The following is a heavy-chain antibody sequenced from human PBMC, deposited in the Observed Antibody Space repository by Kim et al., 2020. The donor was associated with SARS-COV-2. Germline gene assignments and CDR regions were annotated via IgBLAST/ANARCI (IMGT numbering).Heavy chain of an antibody. CDR1: GYTFTSYY. Sequence: ASVKVSCKASGYTFTSYYMHWVLQAPGQGLEWMGIINPSGGSTSYAQKFQGRVTMTRDTSTSTVYMELSSLRSEDTAVYYCAKDIVVVPAAMLGSNYYYYGMDVWGQGTTVTVSS. CDR3: AKDIVVVPAAMLGSNYYYYGMDV. D-gene: IGHD2-2*01. J-gene: IGHJ6*02. V-gene: IGHV1-46*01. CDR2: INPSGGST.